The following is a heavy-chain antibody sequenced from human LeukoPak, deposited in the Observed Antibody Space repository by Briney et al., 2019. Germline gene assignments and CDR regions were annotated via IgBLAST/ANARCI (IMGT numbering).Heavy chain of an antibody. V-gene: IGHV4-31*03. CDR2: IYYSGST. CDR1: GGSISSGGYY. Sequence: SETLSLTCTVSGGSISSGGYYWSWIRQHPGKGLEWIGYIYYSGSTYYNPSLKSRVTISVDTSKNQFSLKLSSVTAADTAVYYCAREPHSSGYLYYFDYWGQGTLVTVSS. J-gene: IGHJ4*02. CDR3: AREPHSSGYLYYFDY. D-gene: IGHD3-22*01.